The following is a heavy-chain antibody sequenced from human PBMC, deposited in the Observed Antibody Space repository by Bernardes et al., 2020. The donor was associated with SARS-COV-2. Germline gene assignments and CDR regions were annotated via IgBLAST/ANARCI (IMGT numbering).Heavy chain of an antibody. J-gene: IGHJ4*02. CDR1: GFTFDDYA. D-gene: IGHD6-19*01. CDR3: AKLLAVAGTLVGRDY. CDR2: ISWNSGSI. V-gene: IGHV3-9*01. Sequence: GGSLRLSCAASGFTFDDYAMHWVRQAPGKGLEWVSGISWNSGSIGYADSVKGRFTISRDNAKNSLYLQMNSLRAEDTALYYCAKLLAVAGTLVGRDYWGQGTLVTVSS.